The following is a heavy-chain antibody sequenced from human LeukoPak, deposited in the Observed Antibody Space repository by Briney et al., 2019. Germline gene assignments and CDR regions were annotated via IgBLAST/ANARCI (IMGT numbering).Heavy chain of an antibody. Sequence: GRSLRLSCAASGFTFSSYGMHWVRQAPGKGLEWVAVISYDGSNKYYADSVKGRFTISRDNSKNTLYLQMNSLRAEDTAVYYCARGQAYCGGDCYTRDMDVWGKGTTVTVSS. V-gene: IGHV3-30*03. CDR3: ARGQAYCGGDCYTRDMDV. D-gene: IGHD2-21*01. CDR2: ISYDGSNK. J-gene: IGHJ6*03. CDR1: GFTFSSYG.